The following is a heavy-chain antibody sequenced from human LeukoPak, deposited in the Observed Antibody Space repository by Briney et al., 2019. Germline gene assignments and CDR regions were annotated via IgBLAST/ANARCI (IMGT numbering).Heavy chain of an antibody. Sequence: ASVKVSCKASGYTFTGYYIHWVRQAPGQGLEWMGWVNPNSGATNSAQTFHGRVTMTRDTSISTAYMELRRLKSDDTAVYYCARGMDYYDSSGYFYAYQNDAFDIWGQGTMVTVSS. CDR1: GYTFTGYY. CDR2: VNPNSGAT. J-gene: IGHJ3*02. D-gene: IGHD3-22*01. CDR3: ARGMDYYDSSGYFYAYQNDAFDI. V-gene: IGHV1-2*02.